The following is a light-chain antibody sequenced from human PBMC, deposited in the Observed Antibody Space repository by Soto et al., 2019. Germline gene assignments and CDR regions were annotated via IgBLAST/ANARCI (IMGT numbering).Light chain of an antibody. Sequence: QSVLTHAPALSGTPGQSVTISCSGSSSNIGSNSVYWYQHLTGTAPKLLIYRNNQRPSGVPDRISGSKSDTSASLAISGLRSEDEADYYCATWDDSLSGFVFG. CDR1: SSNIGSNS. J-gene: IGLJ2*01. CDR3: ATWDDSLSGFV. V-gene: IGLV1-47*01. CDR2: RNN.